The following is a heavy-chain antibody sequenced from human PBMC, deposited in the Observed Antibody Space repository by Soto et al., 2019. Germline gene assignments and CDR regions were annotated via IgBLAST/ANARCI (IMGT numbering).Heavy chain of an antibody. CDR3: ATSIKRGLPASYGAVYFDY. J-gene: IGHJ4*02. CDR1: GGSFSGYY. V-gene: IGHV4-34*01. D-gene: IGHD4-17*01. Sequence: SETLSLTCAVYGGSFSGYYWSWIRQPPGKGLEWIGEINHSGSTNYNPSLKSRVTISVDTSKNQFSLKLSSVTAADTAVYYCATSIKRGLPASYGAVYFDYWGQGTLVTVSS. CDR2: INHSGST.